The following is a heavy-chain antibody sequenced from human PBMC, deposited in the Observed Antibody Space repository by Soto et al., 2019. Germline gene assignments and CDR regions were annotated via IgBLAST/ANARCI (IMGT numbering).Heavy chain of an antibody. V-gene: IGHV3-11*01. J-gene: IGHJ4*02. Sequence: QVQLVESGGGLVKTSGSLRIACAASGFTFSDYYMSWVRQAPGKGLGWVSYISSSGNTIYYADSVKGRFTISRDNAKNSVYLQMNSLRVEDTALYFCAKMSSENYYDPVFSWGQGTLVTVSS. CDR1: GFTFSDYY. D-gene: IGHD3-22*01. CDR3: AKMSSENYYDPVFS. CDR2: ISSSGNTI.